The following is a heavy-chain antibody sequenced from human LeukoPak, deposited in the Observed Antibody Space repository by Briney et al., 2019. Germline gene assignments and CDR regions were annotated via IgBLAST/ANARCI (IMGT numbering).Heavy chain of an antibody. J-gene: IGHJ3*02. D-gene: IGHD5-24*01. CDR2: FYTSGNT. CDR3: ARHRAEMATITDDTFDM. CDR1: GTSITPYS. Sequence: SETLSLTCSVSGTSITPYSWSWIRQPPGRGLVWIGYFYTSGNTHQNPSLKSRVTMSIDASKNQFSLRLSSMTAADTAVYYCARHRAEMATITDDTFDMWGQGTMVTVSS. V-gene: IGHV4-4*09.